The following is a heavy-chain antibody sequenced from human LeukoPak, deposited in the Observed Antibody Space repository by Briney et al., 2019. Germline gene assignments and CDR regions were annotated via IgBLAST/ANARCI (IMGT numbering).Heavy chain of an antibody. Sequence: GGSLRLSCAASGFTFSSYSMNWVRQAPGKGLEWVSYISSSSSSIHYADSVKGRFTISRDNAKNSLYLQMSSLRDEDTAMYYCAKSRDIVVVVAAAALDVWGQGTTVTVSS. V-gene: IGHV3-48*02. CDR3: AKSRDIVVVVAAAALDV. J-gene: IGHJ6*02. D-gene: IGHD2-15*01. CDR2: ISSSSSSI. CDR1: GFTFSSYS.